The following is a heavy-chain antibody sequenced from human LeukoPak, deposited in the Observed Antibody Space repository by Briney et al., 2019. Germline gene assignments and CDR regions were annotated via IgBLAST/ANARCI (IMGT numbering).Heavy chain of an antibody. J-gene: IGHJ6*03. CDR3: AKGGLDFGGTVYMDV. CDR2: ISYDGSNK. CDR1: GFTFSSYS. Sequence: GGSLRLSCAASGFTFSSYSIHWVRQAPGKGLEWVAVISYDGSNKYYADSVKGRFTISRDNSKNTLYLEMNSLRTEDTAVYYCAKGGLDFGGTVYMDVWGKGTTVTIS. V-gene: IGHV3-30*18. D-gene: IGHD3-10*01.